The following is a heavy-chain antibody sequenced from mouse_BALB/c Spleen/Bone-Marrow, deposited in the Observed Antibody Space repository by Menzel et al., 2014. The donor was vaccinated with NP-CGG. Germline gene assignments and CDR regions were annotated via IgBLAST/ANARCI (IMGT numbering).Heavy chain of an antibody. CDR3: AIFITTVVGYFDY. CDR2: IWAGGST. J-gene: IGHJ2*01. D-gene: IGHD1-1*01. V-gene: IGHV2-9*02. Sequence: QVQLQQSGPGLVAPSQSLSITCTVSGFSLTSYGVHWVRQPPGKGLEWLGVIWAGGSTNYNSALMSRLSISKDNSKSQVFLEMNSLQTDDTAMYYCAIFITTVVGYFDYWGQGTTLTVSS. CDR1: GFSLTSYG.